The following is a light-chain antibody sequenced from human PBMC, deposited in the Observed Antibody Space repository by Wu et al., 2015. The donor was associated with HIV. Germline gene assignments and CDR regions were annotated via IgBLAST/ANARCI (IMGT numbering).Light chain of an antibody. J-gene: IGKJ4*01. CDR2: GAS. CDR1: QSVSYNY. CDR3: QQYYYWPT. Sequence: EIVLTQSPGTLSLSPGDRATLSCRASQSVSYNYFAWFQQKPGQSPRLLIYGASSRATGIPDRFSGSGSGTDFSLTINSLEPEDIAVYFCQQYYYWPTFGGGTKVEIK. V-gene: IGKV3-20*01.